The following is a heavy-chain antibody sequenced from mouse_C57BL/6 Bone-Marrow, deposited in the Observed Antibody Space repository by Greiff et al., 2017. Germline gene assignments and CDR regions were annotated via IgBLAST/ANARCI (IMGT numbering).Heavy chain of an antibody. CDR1: GYAFTSYW. Sequence: QVQLQQSGAELVKPGASVKISCKASGYAFTSYWMNWVKQRPGQGLEWIGQIYPGDGDTNYNGKFKGKATLTADKSSSTAYMQLSSLTSEDSAVYFWARELRTWFAYWGQGTLVTVSA. J-gene: IGHJ3*01. V-gene: IGHV1-80*01. CDR3: ARELRTWFAY. CDR2: IYPGDGDT.